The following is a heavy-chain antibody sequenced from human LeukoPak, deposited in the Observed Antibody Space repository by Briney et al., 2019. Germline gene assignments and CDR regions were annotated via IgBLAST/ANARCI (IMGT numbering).Heavy chain of an antibody. V-gene: IGHV3-48*01. CDR1: GFTFSSYS. Sequence: PGGSLRLSCAASGFTFSSYSMNWVRQAPGKGLEWVSYISSSNSTIYYADSVKGRFTISRDNAKNSLYLQMNSLRAEDTAVYYCARDRPINWGPRVDYWGQGTLVTVSS. CDR2: ISSSNSTI. D-gene: IGHD7-27*01. J-gene: IGHJ4*02. CDR3: ARDRPINWGPRVDY.